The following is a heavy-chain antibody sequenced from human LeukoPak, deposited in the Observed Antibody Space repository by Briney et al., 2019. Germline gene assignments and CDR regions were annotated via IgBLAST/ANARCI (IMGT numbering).Heavy chain of an antibody. J-gene: IGHJ4*02. CDR3: AKGLERESRLDS. CDR2: ISGSDGST. V-gene: IGHV3-23*01. Sequence: PGGSLRLSCAASGFTFDDYGMSWVRQAPGKGLEWVSAISGSDGSTNYADSVRGRFTISTDNSKNTLYLQMNSLRAEDTALYYCAKGLERESRLDSWGQGTLVTVSS. CDR1: GFTFDDYG. D-gene: IGHD1-1*01.